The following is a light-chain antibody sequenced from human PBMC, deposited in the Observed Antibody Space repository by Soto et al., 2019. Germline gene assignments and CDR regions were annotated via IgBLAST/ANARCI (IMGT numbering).Light chain of an antibody. CDR1: QSLSGW. J-gene: IGKJ1*01. V-gene: IGKV1-5*01. Sequence: DIQMTQSPSTLSASVGDRVIITCRASQSLSGWLAWYQQKPGKAPKLLIYDASSLESGVPSRFSGSGSGTEFTLTISSLQPDDFATYYCQQYNSYSQTFGQGTKVDIK. CDR3: QQYNSYSQT. CDR2: DAS.